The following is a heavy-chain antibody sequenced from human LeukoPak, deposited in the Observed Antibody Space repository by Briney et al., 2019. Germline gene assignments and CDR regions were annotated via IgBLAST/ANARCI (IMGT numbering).Heavy chain of an antibody. J-gene: IGHJ4*02. CDR3: AREYDSSGYYHEMGDY. D-gene: IGHD3-22*01. CDR1: GGSISSGSYY. Sequence: SQTLSLTCTVSGGSISSGSYYWSWIRQPAGKGLEWIGRIYTSGSTNYNPPLKSRVTISVDTSKNQFSLKLSSVTAADTAVYYCAREYDSSGYYHEMGDYWGQGTLVTVSS. V-gene: IGHV4-61*02. CDR2: IYTSGST.